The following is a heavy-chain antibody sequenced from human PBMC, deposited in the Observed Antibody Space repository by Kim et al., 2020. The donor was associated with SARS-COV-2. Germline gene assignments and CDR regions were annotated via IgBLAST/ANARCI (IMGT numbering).Heavy chain of an antibody. V-gene: IGHV3-66*01. CDR3: ASSGYSGYDSLDY. J-gene: IGHJ4*02. CDR2: IYSGGST. CDR1: GFTVSSNY. D-gene: IGHD5-12*01. Sequence: GGSLRLSCAASGFTVSSNYMSWVRQAPGKGLEWVSVIYSGGSTYYADSVKGRFTISRDNSKNTLYLQMNSLRAEDTAVYYCASSGYSGYDSLDYWGQGILVTVSS.